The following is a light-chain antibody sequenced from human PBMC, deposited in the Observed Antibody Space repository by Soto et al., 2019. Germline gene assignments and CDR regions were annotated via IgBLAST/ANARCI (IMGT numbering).Light chain of an antibody. CDR1: QDISNY. Sequence: DIPRTQSPSSLSASVGDRVTITCQASQDISNYLNWYQQKPGKAPKLLIYDASNLETGVPSRFSGSGSGTDFTFTISSLQHEDIATYYCQHYDNLPSFGGGTKVEIK. CDR2: DAS. J-gene: IGKJ4*01. V-gene: IGKV1-33*01. CDR3: QHYDNLPS.